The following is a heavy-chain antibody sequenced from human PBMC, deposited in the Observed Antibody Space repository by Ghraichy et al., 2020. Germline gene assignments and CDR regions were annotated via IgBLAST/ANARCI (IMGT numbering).Heavy chain of an antibody. J-gene: IGHJ6*02. V-gene: IGHV3-23*01. CDR3: VPYGSGSYSYSFYGMDV. CDR2: MSGSGGRT. CDR1: GLTFSSYA. D-gene: IGHD3-10*01. Sequence: AGSLRLSCAASGLTFSSYALSWVRQAPGKGLEWVSAMSGSGGRTYYADSVKGRFTISRDNSKNTLYLLMNSLRAEDTAVFYFVPYGSGSYSYSFYGMDVWCQMTTVTV.